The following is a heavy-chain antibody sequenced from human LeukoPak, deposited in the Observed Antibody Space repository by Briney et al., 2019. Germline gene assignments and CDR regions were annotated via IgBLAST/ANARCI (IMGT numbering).Heavy chain of an antibody. V-gene: IGHV4-34*01. D-gene: IGHD3-3*01. CDR3: ARTLDYDFWSGYD. CDR1: GGSFSGYY. J-gene: IGHJ4*02. CDR2: INHSGST. Sequence: SETLSLTCAVYGGSFSGYYWSWIRQPPGKGLEWIGEINHSGSTNYNPSLKSRGTISVDTSKNQFSLKLSSVTAADTAVYYCARTLDYDFWSGYDWGQGTLVTVSS.